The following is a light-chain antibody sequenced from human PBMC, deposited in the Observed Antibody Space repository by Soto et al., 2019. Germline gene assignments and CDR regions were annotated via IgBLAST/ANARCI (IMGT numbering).Light chain of an antibody. Sequence: QSALTQPASVSGSPGRSFTISCPGTSSDVGGYNYVSWYQQHPGKAPKLMIYEVSNRPSGVSNRFSGSKSGNTASLTISGLQAEDEADYYCSSYTSSSTLGVFGTGTKVTVL. J-gene: IGLJ1*01. CDR2: EVS. V-gene: IGLV2-14*01. CDR1: SSDVGGYNY. CDR3: SSYTSSSTLGV.